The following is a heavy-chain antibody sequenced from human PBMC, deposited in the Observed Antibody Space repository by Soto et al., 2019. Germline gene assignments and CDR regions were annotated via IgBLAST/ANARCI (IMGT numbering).Heavy chain of an antibody. Sequence: EVQLLESGGGLVQPGESLRLSCAASGFTFSDYFMNWVRQAPGKGLEWVSGINKDGGTTQNADFVRGRFTISRDNSRNTLYLQMNSVRAEDTAIYYCAKDLHWYGMEVWGQGTAVTVS. CDR1: GFTFSDYF. CDR3: AKDLHWYGMEV. V-gene: IGHV3-23*01. J-gene: IGHJ6*02. CDR2: INKDGGTT. D-gene: IGHD1-20*01.